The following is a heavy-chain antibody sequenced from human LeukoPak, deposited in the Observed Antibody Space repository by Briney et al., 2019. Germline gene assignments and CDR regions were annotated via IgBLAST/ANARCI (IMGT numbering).Heavy chain of an antibody. J-gene: IGHJ4*02. CDR3: ARRRGIAVAGFDY. CDR2: IYYSGGT. Sequence: SETLSLTCTVSGGSISSYYWSWIRQPPGKGLEWIGYIYYSGGTNYNPSLKSRVTISVDTSKNQFSLKLSSVTAADTAVYYCARRRGIAVAGFDYWGQGTLVTVSS. V-gene: IGHV4-59*01. D-gene: IGHD6-19*01. CDR1: GGSISSYY.